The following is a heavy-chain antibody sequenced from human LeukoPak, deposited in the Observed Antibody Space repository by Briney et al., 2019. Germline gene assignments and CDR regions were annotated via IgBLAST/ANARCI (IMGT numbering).Heavy chain of an antibody. CDR2: ISYDGSNK. J-gene: IGHJ4*02. CDR1: GFTFSSYA. Sequence: GRSLRLSCAASGFTFSSYAMRWVRQAPGKGLEWVAVISYDGSNKYYADSVKGRFTISRDNSKNTLYLQMNSLRAEDTAVYYCARYCSSTSCYSPGSFDYWGQGTLVTVSS. D-gene: IGHD2-2*01. V-gene: IGHV3-30*04. CDR3: ARYCSSTSCYSPGSFDY.